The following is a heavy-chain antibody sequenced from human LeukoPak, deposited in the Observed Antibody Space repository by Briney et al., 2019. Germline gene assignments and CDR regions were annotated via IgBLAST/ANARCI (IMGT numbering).Heavy chain of an antibody. CDR2: IIPIFGTA. CDR1: GGTFSSYA. D-gene: IGHD6-13*01. CDR3: ARDRPPHDPVPKPSSSWDRNNWFDP. J-gene: IGHJ5*02. V-gene: IGHV1-69*13. Sequence: GASVKVSCKASGGTFSSYAISWVRQAPGQGLEWMGGIIPIFGTANYAQKFQGRVTITADESTSTAYMELSSLRSEDTAVYYCARDRPPHDPVPKPSSSWDRNNWFDPWGQGTLVTVSS.